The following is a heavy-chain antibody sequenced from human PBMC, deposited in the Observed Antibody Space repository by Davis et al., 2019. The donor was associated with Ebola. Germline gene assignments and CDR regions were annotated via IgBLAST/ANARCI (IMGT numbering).Heavy chain of an antibody. CDR3: ARAPAWIQLWLGRGYYYYYMDV. Sequence: PGGSLRLSCAASGFTFSSYWMSWVRQAPGKGLEWVANIKQDGSEKYYVDSVKGRFTISRDNAKNSLYLQMNSLRAEDTAVYYCARAPAWIQLWLGRGYYYYYMDVWGKGTTVTVSS. CDR2: IKQDGSEK. CDR1: GFTFSSYW. J-gene: IGHJ6*03. D-gene: IGHD5-18*01. V-gene: IGHV3-7*03.